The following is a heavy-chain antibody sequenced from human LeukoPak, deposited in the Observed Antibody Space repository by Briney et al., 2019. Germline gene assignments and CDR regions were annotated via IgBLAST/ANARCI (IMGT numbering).Heavy chain of an antibody. D-gene: IGHD3-22*01. CDR1: GGSFNGYY. CDR3: ARLGDSSGYYGFDY. J-gene: IGHJ4*02. Sequence: SETLSLTCAVYGGSFNGYYWSWIRQPPGKGLEWIGYIYYSGSTNYNPSLKSRVTISVDTSKNQFSLKLSSVTAADTAVYYCARLGDSSGYYGFDYWGQGTLVTVSS. CDR2: IYYSGST. V-gene: IGHV4-59*01.